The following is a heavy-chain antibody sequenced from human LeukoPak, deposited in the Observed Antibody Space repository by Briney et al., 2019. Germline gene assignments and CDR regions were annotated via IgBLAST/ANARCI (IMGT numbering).Heavy chain of an antibody. D-gene: IGHD3-16*02. J-gene: IGHJ4*02. CDR3: AREQPWGSYRYVLY. CDR1: GGSISSHY. V-gene: IGHV4-59*11. CDR2: IYYSGST. Sequence: SETLSLTCTVSGGSISSHYWSWIRQPPGKGLEWIGYIYYSGSTNYNPSLKSRVTISVDTSKNQFSLKLSSVTAADTAVYYCAREQPWGSYRYVLYWGQGTLVTVSS.